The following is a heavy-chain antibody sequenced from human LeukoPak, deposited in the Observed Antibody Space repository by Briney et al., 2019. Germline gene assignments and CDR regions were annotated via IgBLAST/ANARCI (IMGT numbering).Heavy chain of an antibody. D-gene: IGHD3-9*01. Sequence: SETLSLTCTVSGGSVSSRPHFWAWIRQTPGKGLEWIGSTYYTGSTNYNPSLKSRVTISVDVSTDTFSLNLGSVTAADTAVYYCARLLGGYFAGDAFDVWGQGTMVTVSS. V-gene: IGHV4-39*02. CDR1: GGSVSSRPHF. CDR3: ARLLGGYFAGDAFDV. CDR2: TYYTGST. J-gene: IGHJ3*01.